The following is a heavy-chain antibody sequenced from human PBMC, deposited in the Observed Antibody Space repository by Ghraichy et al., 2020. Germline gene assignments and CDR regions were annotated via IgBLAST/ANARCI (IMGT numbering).Heavy chain of an antibody. CDR3: TRPHSSAFQYGMDV. D-gene: IGHD4-11*01. V-gene: IGHV3-53*01. Sequence: GGSLRLSCAVSGITVSVNYMSWVRQAPGKGLEWVSLLNGGGHKTYYADSVKVRFTISRDNSKHTHYLQMNSLDAEDTAVDYCTRPHSSAFQYGMDVWGQGTTVTVSS. CDR2: LNGGGHKT. CDR1: GITVSVNY. J-gene: IGHJ6*02.